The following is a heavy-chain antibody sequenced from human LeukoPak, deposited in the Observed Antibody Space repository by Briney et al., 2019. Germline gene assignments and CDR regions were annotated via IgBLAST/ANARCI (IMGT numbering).Heavy chain of an antibody. CDR1: GGSLSGYY. CDR2: INHSGTT. Sequence: SSETLSLTCAVYGGSLSGYYWSWIRQPPGKGLEWIGEINHSGTTKYNPSLKSRVTISVDTSKNQFSLNLSSVTAADTAVYYCARARTYYYDSSAYYYYGMDVWGQGTTVTVSS. J-gene: IGHJ6*02. CDR3: ARARTYYYDSSAYYYYGMDV. D-gene: IGHD3-22*01. V-gene: IGHV4-34*01.